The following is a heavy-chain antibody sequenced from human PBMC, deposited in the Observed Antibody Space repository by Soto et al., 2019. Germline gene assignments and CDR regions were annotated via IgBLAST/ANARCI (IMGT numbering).Heavy chain of an antibody. CDR3: ARIGRDSRGP. CDR2: INHSGST. CDR1: GGSFSGYY. Sequence: SETLSLTCAVYGGSFSGYYWSWIRQPPGKGLEWIGEINHSGSTNYNPSLKSRVTISVDTSKNQFSPKLSSVTAADTAVYYCARIGRDSRGPWGQGTLVTVSS. D-gene: IGHD6-13*01. V-gene: IGHV4-34*01. J-gene: IGHJ5*02.